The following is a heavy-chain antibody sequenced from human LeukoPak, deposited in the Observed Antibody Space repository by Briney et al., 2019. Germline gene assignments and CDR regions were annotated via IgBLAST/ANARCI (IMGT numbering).Heavy chain of an antibody. Sequence: SVKVSCKASGGTFSSYAISWVRQAPGQGLEWMGGIIPIFGTANYAQKFQGRVTITADESTSTAYMELSSLRSEDTAVYYCARGFYYYDSSGYYPFDYWGQGTLVTVSS. CDR1: GGTFSSYA. J-gene: IGHJ4*02. D-gene: IGHD3-22*01. CDR3: ARGFYYYDSSGYYPFDY. V-gene: IGHV1-69*13. CDR2: IIPIFGTA.